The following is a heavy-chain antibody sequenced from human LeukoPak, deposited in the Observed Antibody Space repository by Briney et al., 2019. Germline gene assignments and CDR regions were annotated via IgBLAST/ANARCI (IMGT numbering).Heavy chain of an antibody. CDR2: IYYSGST. V-gene: IGHV4-39*01. CDR3: ARQGADYFYYYVDV. J-gene: IGHJ6*03. CDR1: GGSISSNSFY. D-gene: IGHD3-16*01. Sequence: SETLSLTCSVSGGSISSNSFYWDWIRQPPGTGLEWIGSIYYSGSTFYSSSLESRVSLSVDMSKNQLSLKLTSVTAADTAVYYCARQGADYFYYYVDVWGEGTTVAVSS.